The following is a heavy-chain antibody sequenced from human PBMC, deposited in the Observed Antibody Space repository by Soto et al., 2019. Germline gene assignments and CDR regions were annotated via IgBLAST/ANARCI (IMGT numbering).Heavy chain of an antibody. Sequence: ASVKVSCKASGYTFTSYYMHWVRQAPGQGLEWMGIINPSGGSTSYAQEFQDRVTMTRDTSTSTVYMELSSLRSEDTAVYYCARDLTVTGSYYYYGMDVWGQGTTVTVSS. D-gene: IGHD4-17*01. J-gene: IGHJ6*02. CDR2: INPSGGST. CDR3: ARDLTVTGSYYYYGMDV. V-gene: IGHV1-46*01. CDR1: GYTFTSYY.